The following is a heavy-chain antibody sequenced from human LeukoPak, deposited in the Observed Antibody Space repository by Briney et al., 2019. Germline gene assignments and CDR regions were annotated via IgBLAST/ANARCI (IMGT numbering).Heavy chain of an antibody. J-gene: IGHJ6*02. V-gene: IGHV3-7*01. CDR3: ATYTHWVAGDV. D-gene: IGHD3-16*01. Sequence: GGSLRLSCAASGLTLSSHWMSWVRQAPGKGLEWVANMNQDGGAKDYVDSVKGRFTISRDNARNSLYLQMSSLRAEDTAVYYCATYTHWVAGDVWGQGTTVTVSS. CDR2: MNQDGGAK. CDR1: GLTLSSHW.